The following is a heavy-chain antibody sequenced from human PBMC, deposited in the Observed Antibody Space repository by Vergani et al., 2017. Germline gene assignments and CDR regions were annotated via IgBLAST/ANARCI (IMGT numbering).Heavy chain of an antibody. CDR1: GYTFTGYY. J-gene: IGHJ4*02. Sequence: QVQLVQSGAEVKKPGASVKVSCKASGYTFTGYYMHWVRQAPGQGLEWMGWINPNSGGTNYAQKFQGSVTMTRDTSISTAYMELSRLGSDDTAVYCCARVAFTMVRGAMGYWGQGTLVTVSS. V-gene: IGHV1-2*02. D-gene: IGHD3-10*01. CDR2: INPNSGGT. CDR3: ARVAFTMVRGAMGY.